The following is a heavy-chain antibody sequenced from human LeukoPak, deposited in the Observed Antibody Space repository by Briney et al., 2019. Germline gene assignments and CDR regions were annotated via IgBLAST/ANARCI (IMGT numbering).Heavy chain of an antibody. CDR1: GFTFSSYA. V-gene: IGHV3-23*01. D-gene: IGHD6-13*01. J-gene: IGHJ4*02. CDR2: ISGSGGST. Sequence: GGSLRLSCAASGFTFSSYAMSWVRRAPGKGLEWVSAISGSGGSTYYADSVKGRFTISRDNSKNTLYLQMNSLRAEDTAVYYCAKDAPIAAAGLTSFDYWGQGTLVTVSS. CDR3: AKDAPIAAAGLTSFDY.